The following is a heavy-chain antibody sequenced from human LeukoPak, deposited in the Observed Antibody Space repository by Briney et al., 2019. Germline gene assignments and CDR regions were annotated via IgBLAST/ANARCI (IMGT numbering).Heavy chain of an antibody. D-gene: IGHD5-18*01. CDR2: ISYDGSKT. Sequence: GGSLRLSCAASGFTFNSYAMHWVRQAPGKGLEWVAVISYDGSKTYYAESLKGRFTISRDNAKNSLYLQMNSLRAEDTAVYYCARDQQQLWIYFDYWGQGTLVTVSS. V-gene: IGHV3-30*04. CDR1: GFTFNSYA. J-gene: IGHJ4*02. CDR3: ARDQQQLWIYFDY.